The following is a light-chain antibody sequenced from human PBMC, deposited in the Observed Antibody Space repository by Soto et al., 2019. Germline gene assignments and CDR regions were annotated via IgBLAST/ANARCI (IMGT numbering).Light chain of an antibody. Sequence: EIVLTQSPGTLSLSPGERATVSCRATQSVSSSYLAWYQQKPGQAPRLLIYDASTRATGIPDRFSGSGSGTDFTLTISRLEPEDFAVYYCQQYGSSRTFGQGTRWIS. CDR3: QQYGSSRT. CDR1: QSVSSSY. J-gene: IGKJ1*01. CDR2: DAS. V-gene: IGKV3-20*01.